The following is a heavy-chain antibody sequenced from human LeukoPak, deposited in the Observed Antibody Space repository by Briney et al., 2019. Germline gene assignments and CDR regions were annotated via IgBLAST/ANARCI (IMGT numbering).Heavy chain of an antibody. V-gene: IGHV1-2*06. D-gene: IGHD6-19*01. J-gene: IGHJ4*02. Sequence: ASVKVSCKAPGYTFTGYYMHWVRQAPGQGLEWMGRINPNSGGTNYAQKFQGRVTMTRDTSISTAYMELSRLRSDDTAVYYCARGSSGWYRLFDYWGQGTLVTVSS. CDR2: INPNSGGT. CDR1: GYTFTGYY. CDR3: ARGSSGWYRLFDY.